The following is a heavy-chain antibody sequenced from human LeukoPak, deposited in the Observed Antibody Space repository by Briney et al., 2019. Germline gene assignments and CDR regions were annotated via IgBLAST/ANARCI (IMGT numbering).Heavy chain of an antibody. CDR2: FDPEDGET. V-gene: IGHV1-24*01. CDR3: ARLGSSSWHSDY. D-gene: IGHD6-13*01. Sequence: ASVKVSCKVSGYTLTELSMHWVRQAPGKGLEWMGGFDPEDGETIYAQKFQGRVTMTEDTSTDTAYMELRSLRSDDTAVYYCARLGSSSWHSDYWGQGTLVTVSS. J-gene: IGHJ4*02. CDR1: GYTLTELS.